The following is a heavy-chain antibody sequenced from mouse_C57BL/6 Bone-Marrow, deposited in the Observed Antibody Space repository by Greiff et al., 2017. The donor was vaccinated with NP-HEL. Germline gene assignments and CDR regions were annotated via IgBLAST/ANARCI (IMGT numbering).Heavy chain of an antibody. CDR3: ARAHSSGSYYFDY. Sequence: EVHLVESGGGLVQPGGSLSLSCAASGFTFTDYYMSWVRQPPGKAIEWLGFIRNKANGYTTEYSASVKGRFTISRDNSQNILYLQMNALRAEDSATYYCARAHSSGSYYFDYWGQGTTLTVSS. V-gene: IGHV7-3*01. CDR1: GFTFTDYY. CDR2: IRNKANGYTT. J-gene: IGHJ2*01. D-gene: IGHD3-2*02.